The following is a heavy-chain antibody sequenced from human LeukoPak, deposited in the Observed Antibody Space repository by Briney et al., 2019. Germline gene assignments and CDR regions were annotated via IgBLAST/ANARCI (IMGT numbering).Heavy chain of an antibody. CDR2: TSTYDGIT. V-gene: IGHV1-18*01. J-gene: IGHJ6*02. CDR1: GYTFISYG. CDR3: ARASLMVGARDYYYGMGV. D-gene: IGHD1-26*01. Sequence: ASVKVSCKASGYTFISYGISWVRQAPGQGLEWMGWTSTYDGITNYAQKVQGRVTMTTDTATSTAYMELRSLRSDDTAVYYCARASLMVGARDYYYGMGVWGQGTTVTVSS.